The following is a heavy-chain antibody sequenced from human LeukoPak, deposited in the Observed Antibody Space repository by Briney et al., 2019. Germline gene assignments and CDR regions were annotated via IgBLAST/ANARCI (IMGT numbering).Heavy chain of an antibody. D-gene: IGHD3-22*01. CDR1: GGTFSAYA. CDR2: IIPIFGTP. Sequence: SVKVSCKASGGTFSAYAISWVRQAPGQGLEWMGGIIPIFGTPHYAQKFKGRVTIIADDSTSTAYMELSSLRSEDTAVYYCARETSGYHDAFDIWGQGTMVTVSS. V-gene: IGHV1-69*13. J-gene: IGHJ3*02. CDR3: ARETSGYHDAFDI.